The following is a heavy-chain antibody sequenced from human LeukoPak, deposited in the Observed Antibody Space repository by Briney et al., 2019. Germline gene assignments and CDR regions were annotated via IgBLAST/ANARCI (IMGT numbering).Heavy chain of an antibody. CDR1: GGSISSSSYY. Sequence: SETLSLTCTVSGGSISSSSYYWGWIRQPPGKGLEWIGSIYYSGSTYYNPSLKSQVTISVDTSKNQFSLKLSSVTAADTAVYYCARGGLMRDAFDIWGQGTMVTVSS. J-gene: IGHJ3*02. V-gene: IGHV4-39*07. CDR3: ARGGLMRDAFDI. CDR2: IYYSGST.